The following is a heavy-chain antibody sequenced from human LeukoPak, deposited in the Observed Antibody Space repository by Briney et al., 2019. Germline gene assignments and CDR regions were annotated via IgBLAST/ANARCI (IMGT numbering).Heavy chain of an antibody. CDR1: GYSISSGYY. V-gene: IGHV4-38-2*02. J-gene: IGHJ4*02. Sequence: SETLSLTCTVSGYSISSGYYWGWIRQPPGQGLEWIGSIYHSGSTYYNPSLKSRVTISVDTSKNQFSLKLSSVTAADTAVYYCARSNYGGQYYFGYWGQGTLVTVSS. D-gene: IGHD4-23*01. CDR3: ARSNYGGQYYFGY. CDR2: IYHSGST.